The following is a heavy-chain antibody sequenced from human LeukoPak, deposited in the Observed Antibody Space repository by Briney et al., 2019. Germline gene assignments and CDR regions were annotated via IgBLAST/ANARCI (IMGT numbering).Heavy chain of an antibody. V-gene: IGHV1-69*13. CDR2: IIPIFGTA. Sequence: GASVKVSCKASGGTFSSYAISWVRQAPGQGLEWMGGIIPIFGTANYAQKFQGRVTITVDESTSTAYMELSSLRSEDAAVYYCARDDTAMVMGLDAFDIWGQGTMVTVSS. D-gene: IGHD5-18*01. CDR3: ARDDTAMVMGLDAFDI. J-gene: IGHJ3*02. CDR1: GGTFSSYA.